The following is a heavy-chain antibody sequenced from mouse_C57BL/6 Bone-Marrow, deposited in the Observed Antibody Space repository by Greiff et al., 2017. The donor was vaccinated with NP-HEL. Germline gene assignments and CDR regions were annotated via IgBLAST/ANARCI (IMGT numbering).Heavy chain of an antibody. V-gene: IGHV10-1*01. J-gene: IGHJ2*01. CDR2: IRSKSNNYAT. Sequence: EVKLVESGGGLAQPKGSLKLSCAASGFSFNTYAMNWVRQAPGKGLEWVARIRSKSNNYATYYADSLKDRFTISRDDSESMLYLQMNNLKTEDTAMYYCVRQGYDGYYLDYWGQGTTLTVSS. CDR3: VRQGYDGYYLDY. CDR1: GFSFNTYA. D-gene: IGHD2-3*01.